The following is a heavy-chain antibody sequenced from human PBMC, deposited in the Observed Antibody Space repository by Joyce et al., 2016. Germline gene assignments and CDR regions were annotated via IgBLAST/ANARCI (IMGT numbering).Heavy chain of an antibody. Sequence: QVQLVQSGSEVKKPGASVEVSCNAAGYIFTTYGISWVRQAPGQGFGWMGWISANNDNTKYAQKCQGRVTMTIDTSTSTAYMELEGLRSDEAAVYYCARDIHYYDSSGYYWGAFDIWGQGTMVSVSS. V-gene: IGHV1-18*01. J-gene: IGHJ3*02. CDR2: ISANNDNT. D-gene: IGHD3-22*01. CDR3: ARDIHYYDSSGYYWGAFDI. CDR1: GYIFTTYG.